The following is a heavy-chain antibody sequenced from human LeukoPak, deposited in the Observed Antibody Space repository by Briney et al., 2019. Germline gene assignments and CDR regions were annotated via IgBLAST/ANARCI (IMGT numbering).Heavy chain of an antibody. V-gene: IGHV3-23*01. CDR3: AKDYYCSSTSCLFDY. J-gene: IGHJ4*02. CDR1: GFTFSNAW. CDR2: ISGSGGST. D-gene: IGHD2-2*01. Sequence: GGSLRLSCAASGFTFSNAWMSWVRQAPGKGLEWVSAISGSGGSTYYADSVKGRFTISRDNSKNTLYLQMNSLRAEDTAVYYCAKDYYCSSTSCLFDYWGQGTLVTVSS.